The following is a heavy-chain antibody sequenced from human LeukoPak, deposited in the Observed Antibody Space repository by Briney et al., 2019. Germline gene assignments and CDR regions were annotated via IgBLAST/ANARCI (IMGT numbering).Heavy chain of an antibody. J-gene: IGHJ4*02. V-gene: IGHV3-23*01. CDR3: GKTTARYSSGQKPAWPVDY. CDR1: GFIFNNYA. D-gene: IGHD6-19*01. CDR2: VFGSGGSA. Sequence: GGSLRLSCVASGFIFNNYAMYWVRQAPGKGLEWVSGVFGSGGSAHYADSVKGRFTISRDNSKNTVYLDMNSLRAEDTAIYYCGKTTARYSSGQKPAWPVDYWGQGTLVTVSS.